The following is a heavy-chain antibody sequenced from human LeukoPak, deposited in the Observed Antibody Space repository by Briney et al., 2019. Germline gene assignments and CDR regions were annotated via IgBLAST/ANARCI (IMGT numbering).Heavy chain of an antibody. J-gene: IGHJ5*02. CDR3: AKGKLGSSWFHWGFDP. D-gene: IGHD6-13*01. V-gene: IGHV3-30*02. CDR2: IRYDGSNK. Sequence: GGSLRLSCAASGFTFSSYGMHWVRQAPGKGLEWVAFIRYDGSNKYYADSVKGRFTISRDNAENSLYLQMNSLRAEDTAVYYCAKGKLGSSWFHWGFDPWGQGTLVTVSS. CDR1: GFTFSSYG.